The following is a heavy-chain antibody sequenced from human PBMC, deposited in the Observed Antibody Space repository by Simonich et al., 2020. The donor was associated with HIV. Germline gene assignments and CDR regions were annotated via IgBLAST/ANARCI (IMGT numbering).Heavy chain of an antibody. V-gene: IGHV3-30*07. CDR1: GFTFSSYA. CDR2: ISYDGSNK. Sequence: VQLVESGGGLVKPGGSLRLSCAASGFTFSSYAMHWVRQAPGKGLEWVAVISYDGSNKYYADSVKGRFTISRDNSKNTLYLQMNSLRAEDTAVYYCASGGSISSVWADDYWGQGTLVTVSS. CDR3: ASGGSISSVWADDY. D-gene: IGHD3-16*01. J-gene: IGHJ4*02.